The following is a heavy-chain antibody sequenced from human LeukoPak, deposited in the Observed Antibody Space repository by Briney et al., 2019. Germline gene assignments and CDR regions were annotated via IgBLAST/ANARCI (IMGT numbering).Heavy chain of an antibody. D-gene: IGHD3-10*01. CDR2: IQYDGSNK. Sequence: AGGSLRLSCAASEFTFSNYGMHWVRQAPGKGLEWVAFIQYDGSNKYYGNSVKGRFTISRGTSKNTLYLQMNSLRAEDTAVYYCAKEHGSGSYFDYWGQGTLVTVSS. V-gene: IGHV3-30*02. CDR3: AKEHGSGSYFDY. CDR1: EFTFSNYG. J-gene: IGHJ4*02.